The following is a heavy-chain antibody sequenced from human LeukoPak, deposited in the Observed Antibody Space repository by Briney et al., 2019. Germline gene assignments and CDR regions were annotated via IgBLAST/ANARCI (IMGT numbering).Heavy chain of an antibody. CDR2: INPNSGGT. Sequence: ASVKVSFKASGYTFTGYYMHWVRQAPGQGLEWMGWINPNSGGTNYAQKFQGRVTKTRDTSISTAYMELSRLRSDDTAVYYCTGRGGDSSGTNFDYWGQGTLVTVSS. V-gene: IGHV1-2*02. J-gene: IGHJ4*02. CDR3: TGRGGDSSGTNFDY. CDR1: GYTFTGYY. D-gene: IGHD6-19*01.